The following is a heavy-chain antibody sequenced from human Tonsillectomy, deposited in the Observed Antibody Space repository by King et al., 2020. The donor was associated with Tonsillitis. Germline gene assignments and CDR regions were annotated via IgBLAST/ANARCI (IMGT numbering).Heavy chain of an antibody. D-gene: IGHD2-8*02. Sequence: VQLVESGGGLVKPGGSLRLSCAASGLPFSDAWMTWVRQAAGKGLEWVGRIKSKPSVGTADYAASVKGRFSISRDDSKSTIYLQMNGLKTEDTGVYYCAKDVPYTGGALEHWGQGTLVTVSS. J-gene: IGHJ4*02. CDR1: GLPFSDAW. V-gene: IGHV3-15*01. CDR3: AKDVPYTGGALEH. CDR2: IKSKPSVGTA.